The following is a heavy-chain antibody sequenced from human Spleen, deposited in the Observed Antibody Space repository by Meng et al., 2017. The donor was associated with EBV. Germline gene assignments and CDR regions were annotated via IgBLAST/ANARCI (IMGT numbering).Heavy chain of an antibody. CDR2: VSYTGNTQ. Sequence: QVQLVESGXGVVQPGRSLGLSCQTSGFIFSSYGMHWVRQAPGKGLEWVAVVSYTGNTQYYADSVKGRFTISRDNSKNTLYLQMNSVRAEDTAVYYCAKEWEVMAGPWYFDLWGRGTLVTVSS. CDR3: AKEWEVMAGPWYFDL. J-gene: IGHJ2*01. CDR1: GFIFSSYG. D-gene: IGHD6-19*01. V-gene: IGHV3-30*18.